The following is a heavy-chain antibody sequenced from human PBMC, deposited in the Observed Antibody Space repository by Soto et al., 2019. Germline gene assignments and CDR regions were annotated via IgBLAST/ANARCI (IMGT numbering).Heavy chain of an antibody. J-gene: IGHJ4*02. D-gene: IGHD6-6*01. CDR3: NRDRPGPQHYFDY. CDR2: INTDGSGT. V-gene: IGHV3-74*01. Sequence: EVQLVESGGGLAQPGGSLRLSCAASGFTFSSDWMHWVRQAPGKGLVWVSRINTDGSGTSYADSVKGRFTISRDNAKNTLYLQMNSLRAEDTAMYYCNRDRPGPQHYFDYWGQGNMVTVSS. CDR1: GFTFSSDW.